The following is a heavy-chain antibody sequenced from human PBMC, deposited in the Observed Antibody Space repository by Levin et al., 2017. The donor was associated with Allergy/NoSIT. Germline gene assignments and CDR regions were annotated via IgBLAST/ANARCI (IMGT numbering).Heavy chain of an antibody. CDR3: ARDGYVDTAMTQRKPLDY. CDR2: INGDGSSI. J-gene: IGHJ4*02. Sequence: PGESLKISCAASGFTFSSYWMHWVRQAPGKGLVWVSRINGDGSSIGTADSVKGRFTISRDNAKNMLYLQMNSLRVEDTAVYYCARDGYVDTAMTQRKPLDYWGQGTLVTVSS. D-gene: IGHD5-18*01. CDR1: GFTFSSYW. V-gene: IGHV3-74*01.